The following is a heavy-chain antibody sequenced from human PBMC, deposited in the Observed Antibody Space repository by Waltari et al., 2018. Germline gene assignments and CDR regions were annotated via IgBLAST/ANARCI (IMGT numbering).Heavy chain of an antibody. CDR1: GFPVSSNY. Sequence: EVQLVETGGGLIQPGGSLRLSCAASGFPVSSNYLSWVRQAPGKGLEWVSVIYSGGSTYYADSVKGRFTISRDNSKNTLYLQMNSLRAEDTAVYYCARGVAIYYFDYWGQGTLVTVSS. CDR3: ARGVAIYYFDY. J-gene: IGHJ4*02. D-gene: IGHD2-15*01. V-gene: IGHV3-53*02. CDR2: IYSGGST.